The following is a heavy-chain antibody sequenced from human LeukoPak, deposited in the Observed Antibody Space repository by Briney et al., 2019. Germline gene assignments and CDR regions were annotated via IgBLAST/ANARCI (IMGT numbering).Heavy chain of an antibody. J-gene: IGHJ4*02. CDR1: GGTFSSYA. D-gene: IGHD4-17*01. Sequence: ASVKVSCKASGGTFSSYAISWVRQAPGQGLEWMGRIIPILGTANYAQKFQGRVTITADKSTSTAYMELSSLRSEDTAVYYCARGAASVTIFDYWGQGTLVTVSS. CDR2: IIPILGTA. CDR3: ARGAASVTIFDY. V-gene: IGHV1-69*04.